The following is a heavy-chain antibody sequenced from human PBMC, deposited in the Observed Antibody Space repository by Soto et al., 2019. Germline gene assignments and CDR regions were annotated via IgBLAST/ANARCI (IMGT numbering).Heavy chain of an antibody. Sequence: LRLSCAASGFAFSTYSINWVRQAPGKGLEWFSYITSDSSTISYADSVKGRFTVSRDNAKNSLYLQMNSLRDEDTAVYYCARVGRGVYGMDVWGQGTSVTVSS. CDR1: GFAFSTYS. D-gene: IGHD2-8*01. V-gene: IGHV3-48*02. CDR3: ARVGRGVYGMDV. CDR2: ITSDSSTI. J-gene: IGHJ6*02.